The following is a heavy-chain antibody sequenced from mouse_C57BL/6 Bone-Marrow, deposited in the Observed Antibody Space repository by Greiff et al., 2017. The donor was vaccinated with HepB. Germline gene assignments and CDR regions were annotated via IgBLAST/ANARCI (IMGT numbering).Heavy chain of an antibody. CDR2: ISDGGSYT. CDR3: ARVYHGSSWDYYAMDY. V-gene: IGHV5-4*03. J-gene: IGHJ4*01. D-gene: IGHD1-1*01. Sequence: EVKLVESGGGLVKPGGSLKLSCAASGFTFSSYAMSWVRQTPEKRLEWVATISDGGSYTYYPDNVKGRFTISRDNAKNNLYLQMSHLKSEDTALYYCARVYHGSSWDYYAMDYWGQGTSVTVSS. CDR1: GFTFSSYA.